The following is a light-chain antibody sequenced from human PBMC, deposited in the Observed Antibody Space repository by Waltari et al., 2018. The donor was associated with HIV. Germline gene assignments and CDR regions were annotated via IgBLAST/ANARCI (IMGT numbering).Light chain of an antibody. V-gene: IGLV1-47*01. Sequence: QSVLTQSPSASGTPGQRVIISCSGSSSNIGGRNYVNWYQLLPGTAPKLPIYKNNQRPSGVPYRFSGSKSGTSASLAISGLRSEDEADYYCAAWDDSLNGVVFGGGTKLTVL. J-gene: IGLJ2*01. CDR2: KNN. CDR3: AAWDDSLNGVV. CDR1: SSNIGGRNY.